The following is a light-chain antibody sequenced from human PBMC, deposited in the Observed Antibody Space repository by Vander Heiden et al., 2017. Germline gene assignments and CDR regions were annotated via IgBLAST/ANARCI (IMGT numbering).Light chain of an antibody. J-gene: IGKJ4*01. CDR1: QSVSSY. V-gene: IGKV3-11*01. CDR3: QQRSNWALT. CDR2: DAS. Sequence: IVSTQSSATLSLSPGERATLSCRASQSVSSYLAWYQQKPGQAPRRLIYDASNRATGIPARFSGSGSGTDFTLTISSLEPEDFAVYYCQQRSNWALTFGGGTKVEIK.